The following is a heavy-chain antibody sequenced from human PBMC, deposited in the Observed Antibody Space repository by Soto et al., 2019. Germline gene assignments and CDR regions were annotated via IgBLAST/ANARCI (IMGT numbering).Heavy chain of an antibody. CDR3: ARVVGLAAAGTVAWFDP. V-gene: IGHV6-1*01. J-gene: IGHJ5*02. D-gene: IGHD6-13*01. CDR1: GDSVSSKSAA. Sequence: SQTLSLTCALSGDSVSSKSAAWNRVRQSPSRGLEWLGRTYYRSKWYNDYAVSVKSRITINPDTSKNQFSLQLKSVTPEDTAVYYCARVVGLAAAGTVAWFDPWGQGTLVTSPQ. CDR2: TYYRSKWYN.